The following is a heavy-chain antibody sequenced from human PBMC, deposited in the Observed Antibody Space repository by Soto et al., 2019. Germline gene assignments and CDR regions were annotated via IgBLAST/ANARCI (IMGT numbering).Heavy chain of an antibody. J-gene: IGHJ6*02. CDR3: AREGNLVRGNGYGMDV. V-gene: IGHV3-33*01. CDR1: GFTFSSYG. D-gene: IGHD3-10*01. CDR2: IWYDGSNK. Sequence: QVQLVESGGGVVQPGRSLRLSCAASGFTFSSYGMHWVRQAPGKGLEWVAVIWYDGSNKYYADSVKGRFTISRDNSKHTLYLQMNSLRAEDTAVYYCAREGNLVRGNGYGMDVWGQGTTVTVSS.